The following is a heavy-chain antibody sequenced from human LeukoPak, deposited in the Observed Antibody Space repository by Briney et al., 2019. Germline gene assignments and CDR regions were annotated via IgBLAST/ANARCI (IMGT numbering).Heavy chain of an antibody. J-gene: IGHJ4*02. CDR3: ARDLSGVVVVVAGGLDY. V-gene: IGHV3-30-3*01. Sequence: GGSLRLSCAASGFTFSSYAMHWVRQAPGKGLEWVAVISYDGSNKYYADSVKGRFTISRDNSKNTLYLQMNSLRAEDTAVYYCARDLSGVVVVVAGGLDYWGQGTLVTVSP. CDR2: ISYDGSNK. D-gene: IGHD2-15*01. CDR1: GFTFSSYA.